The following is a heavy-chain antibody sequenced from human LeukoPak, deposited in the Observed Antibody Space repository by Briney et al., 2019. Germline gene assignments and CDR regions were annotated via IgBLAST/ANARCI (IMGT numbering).Heavy chain of an antibody. J-gene: IGHJ4*02. V-gene: IGHV3-30-3*01. D-gene: IGHD3-10*01. CDR3: ARDRVWFGEFYYFDY. CDR1: GFTFSSYA. Sequence: GGSLRLSCAASGFTFSSYAMHWVRQAPGKGLEWVAVISYDGSNKYYADSVKGRFTISRDNSKNTLYLQMNSLRAEDTAVYYCARDRVWFGEFYYFDYWGQGTLATVSS. CDR2: ISYDGSNK.